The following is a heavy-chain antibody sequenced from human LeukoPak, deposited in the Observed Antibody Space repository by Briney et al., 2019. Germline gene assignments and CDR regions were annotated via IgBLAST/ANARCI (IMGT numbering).Heavy chain of an antibody. CDR2: ISSSSSYI. CDR1: GFTFSSYS. D-gene: IGHD4-17*01. V-gene: IGHV3-21*01. Sequence: PGGSLRLSCAASGFTFSSYSMNWVRQAPGKGLEWVSSISSSSSYIYYADSVKGRFTISRDNAKNSLYLQMNSLRAEDTAVYCCARGYGDSPTAPFDYWGQGTLVTVSS. J-gene: IGHJ4*02. CDR3: ARGYGDSPTAPFDY.